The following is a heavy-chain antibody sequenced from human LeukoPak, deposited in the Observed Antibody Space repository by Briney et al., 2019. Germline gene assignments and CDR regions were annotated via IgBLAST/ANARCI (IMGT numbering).Heavy chain of an antibody. V-gene: IGHV1-2*02. J-gene: IGHJ4*02. CDR3: ASLLYDSSGYDYFDY. Sequence: ASVKVSCKASGYTFTSYGISWVRQAPGQGLEWMGWINPNSGGTNYAQKFQGRVTMTRDTSISTAYMELSRLRSDDTAVYYCASLLYDSSGYDYFDYWGQGTLVTVSS. D-gene: IGHD3-22*01. CDR1: GYTFTSYG. CDR2: INPNSGGT.